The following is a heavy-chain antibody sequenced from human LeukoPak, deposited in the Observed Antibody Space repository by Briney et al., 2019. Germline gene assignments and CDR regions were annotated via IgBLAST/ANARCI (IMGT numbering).Heavy chain of an antibody. Sequence: GGSLRLSCAASGFTFSNAWMSWVRQAPGKGLEWDGRIKSKTDGGTTDYAAPVKGRFTISRDDSKNTLYLQMNSLKTEDTAVYYCTTGVGYSGYDLRSGGYWGQGTLVTVSS. V-gene: IGHV3-15*01. CDR2: IKSKTDGGTT. J-gene: IGHJ4*02. CDR3: TTGVGYSGYDLRSGGY. CDR1: GFTFSNAW. D-gene: IGHD5-12*01.